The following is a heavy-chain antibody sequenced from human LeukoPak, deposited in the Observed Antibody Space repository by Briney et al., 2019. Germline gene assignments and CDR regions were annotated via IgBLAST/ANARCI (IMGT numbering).Heavy chain of an antibody. CDR1: RFTFSNYV. CDR2: IRYDGRNK. V-gene: IGHV3-30*02. J-gene: IGHJ4*02. CDR3: AKEIWPTVITPGHTHFDY. D-gene: IGHD4-17*01. Sequence: PGGSLRLSCAASRFTFSNYVMHWVRQAPGKGLEWVAFIRYDGRNKYYADSVKGRFTVSRDNSKNTLCLQMNSLRAEDTAVYYCAKEIWPTVITPGHTHFDYWGQGTLVTVSS.